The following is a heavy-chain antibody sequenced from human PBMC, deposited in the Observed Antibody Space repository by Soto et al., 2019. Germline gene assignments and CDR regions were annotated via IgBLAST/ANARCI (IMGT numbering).Heavy chain of an antibody. J-gene: IGHJ4*02. Sequence: QVQLQASGPGLVKPSGTLSLTCHVSGSSMSDYYWRWIRQSPGKGLEWFEYIYHTGTTNYNPSLKSRVNMTIDTSSNQCSLRVRSVTAADTAVYFCTRGLRYYACGPDYWGQVPLVTGSS. V-gene: IGHV4-59*01. CDR1: GSSMSDYY. CDR2: IYHTGTT. CDR3: TRGLRYYACGPDY. D-gene: IGHD3-3*01.